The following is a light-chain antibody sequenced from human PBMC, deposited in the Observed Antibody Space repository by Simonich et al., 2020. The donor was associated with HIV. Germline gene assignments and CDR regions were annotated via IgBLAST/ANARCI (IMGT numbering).Light chain of an antibody. J-gene: IGKJ1*01. CDR3: MQRTHWWRT. CDR2: QVF. Sequence: DVVMTKSPLSLPVTLGQPASISCRSSQRLEHRDGNTFLNWFRLRPGLSPRRLSYQVFTRDSGVPDRFSGSGSGTDFTLKISSVEAEDVGVYYCMQRTHWWRTFGQGTKVEIK. V-gene: IGKV2-30*02. CDR1: QRLEHRDGNTF.